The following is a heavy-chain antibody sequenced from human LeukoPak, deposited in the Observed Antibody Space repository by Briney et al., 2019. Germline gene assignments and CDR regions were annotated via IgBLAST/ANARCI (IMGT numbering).Heavy chain of an antibody. CDR2: INTDGSTT. D-gene: IGHD1-7*01. J-gene: IGHJ4*02. CDR1: GFTFSSYW. Sequence: QPGGSLRLSCAASGFTFSSYWMHWVRQAPGKGLVWVSCINTDGSTTSYADSVKGRFTISRDNSKNTLYLQMNSLRAEDTAVYYCARDGNLDFDYWGQGTLVTVSS. V-gene: IGHV3-74*01. CDR3: ARDGNLDFDY.